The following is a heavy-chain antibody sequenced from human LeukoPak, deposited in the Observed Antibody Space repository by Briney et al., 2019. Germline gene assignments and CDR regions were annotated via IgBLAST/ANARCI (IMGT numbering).Heavy chain of an antibody. D-gene: IGHD3-3*02. CDR2: IYYSGST. CDR3: ARLGRIFGVVNFSPLGFDY. J-gene: IGHJ4*02. V-gene: IGHV4-39*01. CDR1: GGSISSYY. Sequence: PSETLSLTCTVSGGSISSYYWSWIRQPPGKGLEWIGSIYYSGSTYYNPSLKSRVTISVDTSKNQFSLKLSSVTAADTAVYYCARLGRIFGVVNFSPLGFDYWGQGTLVTVSS.